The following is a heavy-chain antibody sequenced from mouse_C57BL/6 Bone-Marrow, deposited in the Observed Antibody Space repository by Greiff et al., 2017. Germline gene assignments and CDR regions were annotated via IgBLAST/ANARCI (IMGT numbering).Heavy chain of an antibody. D-gene: IGHD1-1*01. CDR2: IDPENGDT. Sequence: VQLQQSGAELVRPGASVKLSCTASGFNIKDYYMHWVKQRPEQGLEWIGWIDPENGDTEYDSKFQGKATITADTSSNTAYLQLSSLTSEDTAVYYCTSLCITTVVFDYWGQGTTLTVSS. CDR1: GFNIKDYY. J-gene: IGHJ2*01. V-gene: IGHV14-4*01. CDR3: TSLCITTVVFDY.